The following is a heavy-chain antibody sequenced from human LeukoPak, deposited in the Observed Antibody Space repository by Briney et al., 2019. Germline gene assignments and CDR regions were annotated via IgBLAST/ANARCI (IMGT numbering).Heavy chain of an antibody. D-gene: IGHD2-8*01. CDR3: ARMDIVLMVYAYYFDY. Sequence: ASVKVSCKASGYIFISYDINWVRQATGQGLEWMGWMNPNSGNTGYAQKFQGRVTMTRNTSISTAYMELSRLRSEDTAVYYCARMDIVLMVYAYYFDYWGQGTLVTVSS. CDR1: GYIFISYD. CDR2: MNPNSGNT. J-gene: IGHJ4*02. V-gene: IGHV1-8*01.